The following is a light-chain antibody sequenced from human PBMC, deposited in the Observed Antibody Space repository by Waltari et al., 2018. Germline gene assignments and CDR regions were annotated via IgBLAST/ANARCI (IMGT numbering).Light chain of an antibody. J-gene: IGLJ3*02. V-gene: IGLV2-14*03. CDR2: DVS. CDR1: SSDVGGYNY. Sequence: QSALTQPASVSGSPGQSITISCTGTSSDVGGYNYVSWYQQHPGKAPKLMIFDVSNRPSGVSNRFSGSKSGNTASLTISGLQAEDEADYYCSSYISSSTLEVFGGGTSLTVL. CDR3: SSYISSSTLEV.